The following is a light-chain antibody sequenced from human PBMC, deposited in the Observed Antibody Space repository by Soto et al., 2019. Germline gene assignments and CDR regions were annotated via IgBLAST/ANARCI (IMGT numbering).Light chain of an antibody. CDR1: QSLLYSSNNKNH. CDR2: WAS. J-gene: IGKJ2*01. V-gene: IGKV4-1*01. CDR3: QQHFSTPFT. Sequence: DIVMTQPPDSLAVSLGERATINCKSSQSLLYSSNNKNHLAWYQQKPGQPPKLLIYWASTRESGVPDRFSGSGSGTDFTLTISSLQAEDVARYYCQQHFSTPFTFGQGTKLELK.